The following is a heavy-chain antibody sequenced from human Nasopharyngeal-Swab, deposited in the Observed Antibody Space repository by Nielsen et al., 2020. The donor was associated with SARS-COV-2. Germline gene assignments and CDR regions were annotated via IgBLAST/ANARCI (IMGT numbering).Heavy chain of an antibody. CDR3: ARDVEEWLVVPSLSFDY. J-gene: IGHJ4*02. D-gene: IGHD5-18*01. CDR2: ISIYNGDT. V-gene: IGHV1-18*01. CDR1: GYSFRSHV. Sequence: ASVKVSCKASGYSFRSHVINWVRQAPRQGLEWMGWISIYNGDTNYAEKFQGRVSMTTDTSTTTAFMELTSLRSDDTAVYYCARDVEEWLVVPSLSFDYWGQGTLVTVSS.